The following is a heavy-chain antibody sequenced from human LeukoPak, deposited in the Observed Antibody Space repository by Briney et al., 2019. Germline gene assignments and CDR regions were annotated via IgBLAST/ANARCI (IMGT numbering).Heavy chain of an antibody. Sequence: GGSLRLSCAASGFTFSSYWMNWVRQAPGKGVEWVANIKQDGSEKYYVDSVKGRFTISRDNAKNSLYLQMNSLRAEDTAVYYCARDFYNYGYVNWFDPWGQGTLVTVSS. CDR1: GFTFSSYW. V-gene: IGHV3-7*01. CDR2: IKQDGSEK. J-gene: IGHJ5*02. D-gene: IGHD5-18*01. CDR3: ARDFYNYGYVNWFDP.